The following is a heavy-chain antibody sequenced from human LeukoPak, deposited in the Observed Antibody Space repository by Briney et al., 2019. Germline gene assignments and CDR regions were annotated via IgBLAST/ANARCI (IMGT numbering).Heavy chain of an antibody. CDR2: IYSGGST. Sequence: PGGSLRLSCAASGFTVSSNYMSWVRQAPGKGLEWVSVIYSGGSTYYADSVKGRFTISRDNSKNTLYLQMNSLRAEDTAVYYCARHSDFDWLLAFDYWGQGTLVTVSS. CDR3: ARHSDFDWLLAFDY. D-gene: IGHD3-9*01. CDR1: GFTVSSNY. J-gene: IGHJ4*02. V-gene: IGHV3-66*04.